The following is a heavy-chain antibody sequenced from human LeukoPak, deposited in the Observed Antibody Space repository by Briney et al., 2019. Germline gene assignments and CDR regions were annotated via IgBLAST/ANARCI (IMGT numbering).Heavy chain of an antibody. J-gene: IGHJ5*02. CDR1: GFTFCNNW. CDR3: ARDVPHNWFDP. Sequence: PGGSLRLSCAASGFTFCNNWMHWLRQGPGKGLVWISRINSDGGGAIYADSVKGRFTVSRDNAKNTLYLQMNSLRAEDTAVYYCARDVPHNWFDPGGEGTLVTVSS. V-gene: IGHV3-74*01. CDR2: INSDGGGA.